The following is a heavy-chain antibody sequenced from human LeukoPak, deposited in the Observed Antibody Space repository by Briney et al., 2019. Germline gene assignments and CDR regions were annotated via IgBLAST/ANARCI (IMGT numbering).Heavy chain of an antibody. D-gene: IGHD3-10*01. CDR2: MNPNSGNT. Sequence: ASVKVSCKASGYTFTSYDINWVRQATGQGLEWMGWMNPNSGNTGYAQKFQGRVTMTRNTSISTAYMELSSLRSEDTAVDYCVRGHYYYGSGSYLHYWGQGTLVTVSS. CDR1: GYTFTSYD. J-gene: IGHJ4*02. CDR3: VRGHYYYGSGSYLHY. V-gene: IGHV1-8*01.